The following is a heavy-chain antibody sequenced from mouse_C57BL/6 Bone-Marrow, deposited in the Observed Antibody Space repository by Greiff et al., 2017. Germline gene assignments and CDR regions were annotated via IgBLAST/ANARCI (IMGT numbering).Heavy chain of an antibody. CDR3: ARYGNYGSRCFDV. D-gene: IGHD2-1*01. V-gene: IGHV1-69*01. J-gene: IGHJ1*03. Sequence: QVQLQQPGAELVMPGASVKLSCKASGYTFTSYWMHWVKQRPGQGLEWIGEIDPSDSYTNYTQKFKGKSTLTVDKSSNTAYMQLSSLTSEDSAVYDCARYGNYGSRCFDVWGTGTTVTVSS. CDR2: IDPSDSYT. CDR1: GYTFTSYW.